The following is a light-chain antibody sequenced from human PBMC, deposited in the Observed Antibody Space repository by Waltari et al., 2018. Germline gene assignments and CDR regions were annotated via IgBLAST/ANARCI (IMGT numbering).Light chain of an antibody. Sequence: SSELTQEPAVSVALGQPVRITCHGDRLSDYYASWYQQKAGQAPVLVIHGENNRPSGIPDRFSGSSSGNTASLTITGAQAGDEADYYCNSRDSSGNVVFGAGTKLTVL. CDR1: RLSDYY. CDR3: NSRDSSGNVV. CDR2: GEN. V-gene: IGLV3-19*01. J-gene: IGLJ2*01.